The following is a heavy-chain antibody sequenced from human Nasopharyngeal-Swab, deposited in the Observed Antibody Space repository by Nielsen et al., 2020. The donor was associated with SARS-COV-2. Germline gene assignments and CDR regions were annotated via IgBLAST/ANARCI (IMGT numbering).Heavy chain of an antibody. J-gene: IGHJ4*02. V-gene: IGHV3-23*01. CDR1: GFTFSSYA. CDR3: AKAYLVAAAGTMGY. D-gene: IGHD6-13*01. CDR2: ISGSGGST. Sequence: GGSLRLSCAASGFTFSSYAMSWVRQAPGKGLEWVSAISGSGGSTYYADSVKGRFTISRDNSKNTLYLQMNSLRAEDTAVSYCAKAYLVAAAGTMGYWGQGTLVTVSS.